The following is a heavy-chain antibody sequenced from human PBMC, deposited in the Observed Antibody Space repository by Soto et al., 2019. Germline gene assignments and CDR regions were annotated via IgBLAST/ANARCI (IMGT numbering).Heavy chain of an antibody. V-gene: IGHV3-33*01. CDR3: ARDGEVGLGKYYFDR. Sequence: QVQLVESGGGVVQPGRSLRLSCATSGFIFSSYGMHWVRQAPGKGLEWVAVIWYDGINKNYADSVKGRFTISRDTSKHTLYLEMNGLRAEDTAVYYCARDGEVGLGKYYFDRWGRGTLVTVSS. CDR2: IWYDGINK. D-gene: IGHD3-10*01. J-gene: IGHJ2*01. CDR1: GFIFSSYG.